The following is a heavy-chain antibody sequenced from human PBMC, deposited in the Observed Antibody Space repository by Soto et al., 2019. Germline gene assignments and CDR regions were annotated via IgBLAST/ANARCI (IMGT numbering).Heavy chain of an antibody. CDR3: ARGKGRDYYYYYGMDV. J-gene: IGHJ6*02. Sequence: SETLSLTCAVYGGSFSGYYWSWIRQPPGKGLEWIGEINHSGSTNYNPSLKSRVTISVDTSKNQFSLKLSSVTAADTAVYYCARGKGRDYYYYYGMDVWGQGTTVTVS. CDR2: INHSGST. D-gene: IGHD3-10*01. CDR1: GGSFSGYY. V-gene: IGHV4-34*01.